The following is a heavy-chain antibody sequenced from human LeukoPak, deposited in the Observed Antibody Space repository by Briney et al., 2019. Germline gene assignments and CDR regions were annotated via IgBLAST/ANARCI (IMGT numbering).Heavy chain of an antibody. CDR3: AKGLRTWYFAY. CDR2: INHSGST. CDR1: GGSFSGYY. V-gene: IGHV4-34*01. D-gene: IGHD1-14*01. Sequence: SETLSLTCAVYGGSFSGYYWSWIRQPPGKGLEWIGEINHSGSTNYNPSLKSRVTISVDTSKNQFSLKLSSVTAADTAVYYCAKGLRTWYFAYWGREPWSPSPQ. J-gene: IGHJ4*02.